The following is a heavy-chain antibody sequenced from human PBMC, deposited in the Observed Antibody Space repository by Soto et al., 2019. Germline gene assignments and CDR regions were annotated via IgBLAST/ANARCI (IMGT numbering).Heavy chain of an antibody. CDR3: ASTRHYYDSSGYSPDY. Sequence: PGESLKISCKGSGYSFTSYWISWVRQMPGKGLEWMGRIDPSDSYTNYSPSFQGHVTISADKSISTAYLQWSSLKASDTAMYYCASTRHYYDSSGYSPDYWGQGTQVTVSS. J-gene: IGHJ4*02. D-gene: IGHD3-22*01. CDR2: IDPSDSYT. CDR1: GYSFTSYW. V-gene: IGHV5-10-1*01.